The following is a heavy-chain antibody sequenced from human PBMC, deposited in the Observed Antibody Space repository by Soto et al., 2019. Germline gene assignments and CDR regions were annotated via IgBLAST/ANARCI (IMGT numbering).Heavy chain of an antibody. V-gene: IGHV1-3*01. CDR3: ARDIPVEMATVATFDY. D-gene: IGHD5-12*01. CDR1: GYTFTSYA. CDR2: INAGNGNT. Sequence: QVQLVQSGAEVKKPGASVKVSCKASGYTFTSYAMHWVRQAPGQRLEWMGWINAGNGNTKYSQKFRGRVTITRDTSASTAYMELSSLRSEDTAVYYCARDIPVEMATVATFDYWGQGTLVTVSS. J-gene: IGHJ4*02.